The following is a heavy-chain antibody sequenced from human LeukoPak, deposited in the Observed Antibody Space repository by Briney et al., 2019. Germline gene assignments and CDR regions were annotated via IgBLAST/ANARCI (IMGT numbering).Heavy chain of an antibody. J-gene: IGHJ4*02. CDR1: GYTFTSSD. CDR3: ALMLLGATYYYDSSGYLFDY. Sequence: GASVKVSCKASGYTFTSSDFNWVRQATGQGLEWMGWMNPNSGNTGYAQKFQGRVTMTRNTSISTAYMELSSLRSEDTAVYYCALMLLGATYYYDSSGYLFDYWGQGTLVTVSS. V-gene: IGHV1-8*01. CDR2: MNPNSGNT. D-gene: IGHD3-22*01.